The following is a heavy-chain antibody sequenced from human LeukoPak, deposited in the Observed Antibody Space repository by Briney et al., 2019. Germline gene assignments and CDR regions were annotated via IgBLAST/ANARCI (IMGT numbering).Heavy chain of an antibody. CDR1: GFTLSSFA. CDR3: ASRRESFDY. CDR2: IRGSGGAT. J-gene: IGHJ4*02. V-gene: IGHV3-23*01. Sequence: GGSLRLSCAASGFTLSSFAMSWVRQPPGKGLEWVSDIRGSGGATYYADSVKGRFTISRDISGNTLYLQMNSLRGEDTAVYYCASRRESFDYWGQGTLVTVSS.